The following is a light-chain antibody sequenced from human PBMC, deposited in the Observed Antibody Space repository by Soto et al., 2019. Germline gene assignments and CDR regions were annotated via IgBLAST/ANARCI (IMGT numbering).Light chain of an antibody. CDR1: SSDVGGYNY. CDR2: DVT. CDR3: SSYRTSNPLV. Sequence: QSVLTQPASVSGSPGQSITISCTGTSSDVGGYNYVSWYQQNPGKAPKLMIYDVTNRPSGVSNRFSGSKSGNTASLTISGLQAEDEADYYCSSYRTSNPLVFGTGTKVPV. V-gene: IGLV2-14*01. J-gene: IGLJ1*01.